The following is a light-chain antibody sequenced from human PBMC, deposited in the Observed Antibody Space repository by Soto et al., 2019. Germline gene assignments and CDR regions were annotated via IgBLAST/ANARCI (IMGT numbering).Light chain of an antibody. CDR3: QQYGRSPWT. CDR2: GAS. J-gene: IGKJ1*01. Sequence: EIVLTQSPGTLSLSPGERATLSCRASQSVSSNYLAWYQQKPGQAPRLLIYGASSRATGIPDRFSDSGSGTDFTLTISRLEPEDFAVYYCQQYGRSPWTLGQGTEVEIK. CDR1: QSVSSNY. V-gene: IGKV3-20*01.